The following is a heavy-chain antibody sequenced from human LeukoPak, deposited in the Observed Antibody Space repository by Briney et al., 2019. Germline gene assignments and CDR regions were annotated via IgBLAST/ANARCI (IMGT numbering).Heavy chain of an antibody. V-gene: IGHV3-23*01. Sequence: PGGSLRLSCAASGFTFSSYAMSWVRQAPGKGLEWVSTISGSGGSTYYADSVKGRFTIPRDNSKNTLYLQMNSLRAEDTAVYYCAKDGYSSGWYDYWGQGTLVTVSS. J-gene: IGHJ4*02. CDR1: GFTFSSYA. CDR3: AKDGYSSGWYDY. CDR2: ISGSGGST. D-gene: IGHD6-19*01.